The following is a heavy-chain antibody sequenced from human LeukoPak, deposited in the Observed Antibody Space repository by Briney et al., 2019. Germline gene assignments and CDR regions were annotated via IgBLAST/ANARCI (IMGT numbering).Heavy chain of an antibody. CDR1: GGSFSGYY. D-gene: IGHD6-6*01. J-gene: IGHJ4*02. V-gene: IGHV4-34*01. CDR2: MNHSGSA. CDR3: ARDGSSSSESGIDY. Sequence: PSETLSLTCAVYGGSFSGYYWSWIRQPPGKGLEWSGEMNHSGSANYKPSLRSRVTISVDTTKTQFSLKLSSVTAADTAVYYCARDGSSSSESGIDYWGQGTLVTVSS.